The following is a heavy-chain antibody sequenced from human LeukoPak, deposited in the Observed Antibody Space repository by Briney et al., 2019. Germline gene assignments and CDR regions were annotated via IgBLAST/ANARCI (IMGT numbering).Heavy chain of an antibody. J-gene: IGHJ4*02. CDR1: GFTHSSYS. Sequence: GGSLRLSCAASGFTHSSYSMNWVRQAPGKGLEWVSSISSSSSYIYYADSVKGRFTISRDNAKNSLYLQMNSLRAEDTAVYYCARALSSGLDYWGQGTLVTVSS. CDR3: ARALSSGLDY. V-gene: IGHV3-21*01. CDR2: ISSSSSYI. D-gene: IGHD6-19*01.